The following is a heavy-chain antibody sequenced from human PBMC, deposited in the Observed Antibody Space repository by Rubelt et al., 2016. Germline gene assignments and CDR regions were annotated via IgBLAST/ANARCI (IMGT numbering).Heavy chain of an antibody. CDR1: GGSFSGYY. J-gene: IGHJ5*02. CDR3: AGGLARAAAAPRRLWFDP. Sequence: QVQLQQWGAGLLKPSETLSLTCAVYGGSFSGYYWSWIRQPPGKGLEWIGEINHSGSTNYTPSLKSRVTIAVATSKNQSSRKLSSVTAADTAVYYCAGGLARAAAAPRRLWFDPWGQGTLVTVSS. V-gene: IGHV4-34*01. CDR2: INHSGST. D-gene: IGHD6-13*01.